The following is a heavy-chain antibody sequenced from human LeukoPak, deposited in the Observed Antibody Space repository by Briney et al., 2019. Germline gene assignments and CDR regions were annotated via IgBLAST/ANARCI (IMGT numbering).Heavy chain of an antibody. D-gene: IGHD3-10*01. Sequence: ASVKVSCKASGYTFTSYDIDWVRQATGQGLEWMGWMNPNSGNIGYAQKFQGRVTMTRNTSISTAYMELSSLRSEDTAVYYCARGQGGGNWFGELLGYYYGIDVWGQGTTVTVSS. CDR2: MNPNSGNI. J-gene: IGHJ6*02. CDR3: ARGQGGGNWFGELLGYYYGIDV. CDR1: GYTFTSYD. V-gene: IGHV1-8*01.